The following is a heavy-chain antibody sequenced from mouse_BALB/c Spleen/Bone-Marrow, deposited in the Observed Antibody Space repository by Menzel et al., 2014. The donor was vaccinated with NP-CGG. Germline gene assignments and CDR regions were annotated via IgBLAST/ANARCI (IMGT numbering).Heavy chain of an antibody. CDR1: GYTFTNYW. CDR3: AREVRRYFDV. V-gene: IGHV1-63*02. J-gene: IGHJ1*01. CDR2: IYPGGGYT. D-gene: IGHD2-14*01. Sequence: QVQLQQSGADLVRPGTSVKISCKASGYTFTNYWLGWVKQRPGHGLEWIGDIYPGGGYTNYNEKFKGKATLTADASSSTAYMQLSSLTSEDSAVYFCAREVRRYFDVWGAGTTVTVSS.